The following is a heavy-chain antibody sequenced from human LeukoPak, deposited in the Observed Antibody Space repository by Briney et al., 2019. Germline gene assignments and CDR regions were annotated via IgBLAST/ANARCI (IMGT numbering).Heavy chain of an antibody. D-gene: IGHD3-22*01. V-gene: IGHV4-59*01. CDR2: FYYTGST. CDR3: ARGDSSGSNFRFHH. Sequence: SETLSLTCTVSGGSISRYYWSWIRQPPGKGLEWIGYFYYTGSTNYNPSLKSRVTISVDTSMNQFSLRLSSVTAADTAMYYCARGDSSGSNFRFHHWGQGTLVTVSS. J-gene: IGHJ4*02. CDR1: GGSISRYY.